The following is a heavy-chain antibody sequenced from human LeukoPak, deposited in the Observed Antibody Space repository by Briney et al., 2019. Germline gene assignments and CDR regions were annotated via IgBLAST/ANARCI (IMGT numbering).Heavy chain of an antibody. D-gene: IGHD6-13*01. CDR2: INSDGSST. J-gene: IGHJ5*02. CDR1: GFTFSSHW. Sequence: GGSLRLSCAASGFTFSSHWMHWVRQAPGKGLVWVSRINSDGSSTSYADSVKGRFTISRDNSKNTLYLQMNSLRAEETAVYYCAKGPHGVIAAAGTFDPWGQGTLVTVSS. CDR3: AKGPHGVIAAAGTFDP. V-gene: IGHV3-74*01.